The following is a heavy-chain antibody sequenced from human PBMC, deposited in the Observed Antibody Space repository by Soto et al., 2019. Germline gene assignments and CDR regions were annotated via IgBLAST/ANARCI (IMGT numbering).Heavy chain of an antibody. CDR3: ARESRAAAGTVYYYYMDV. Sequence: GASVKVSCKASGYTFTSYDINWVRQATGQGLEWMGWMNPNSGNAGYAQKFQGRVTMTRNTSISTAYMELSSLRSEDTAVYYCARESRAAAGTVYYYYMDVWGKGTTVTVSS. D-gene: IGHD6-13*01. V-gene: IGHV1-8*01. CDR2: MNPNSGNA. J-gene: IGHJ6*03. CDR1: GYTFTSYD.